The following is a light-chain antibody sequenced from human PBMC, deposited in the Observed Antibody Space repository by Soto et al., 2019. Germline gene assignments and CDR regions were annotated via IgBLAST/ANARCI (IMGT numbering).Light chain of an antibody. CDR3: QQYNSYSYT. CDR1: QSISNW. Sequence: DIQMTQSPSTLSASVGDRVTITCRASQSISNWLAWYQQKPGKAPKLLIYDASSLASGVPSRFSGSGSGTEFTLTISSLQPDDYATYYCQQYNSYSYTFGQGTKLEIK. J-gene: IGKJ2*01. V-gene: IGKV1-5*01. CDR2: DAS.